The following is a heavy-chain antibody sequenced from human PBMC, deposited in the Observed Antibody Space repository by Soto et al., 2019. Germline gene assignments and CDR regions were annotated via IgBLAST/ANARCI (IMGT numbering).Heavy chain of an antibody. D-gene: IGHD3-16*01. Sequence: PGGSLRLSCAASGFTFSSYSMNWVRQAPGKWLEWVSSISSSSSYIYYADSVKGRFTISRDNAKNSLYLQMNSLRAEDTAVYYCAREGALRLPSDYWGQGXLVTVYS. J-gene: IGHJ4*02. CDR3: AREGALRLPSDY. CDR1: GFTFSSYS. V-gene: IGHV3-21*01. CDR2: ISSSSSYI.